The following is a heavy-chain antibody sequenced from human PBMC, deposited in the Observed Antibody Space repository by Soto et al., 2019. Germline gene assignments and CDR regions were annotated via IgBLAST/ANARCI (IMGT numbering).Heavy chain of an antibody. CDR1: GYSFTSYW. V-gene: IGHV5-51*01. J-gene: IGHJ4*02. CDR2: IYPGDSDT. Sequence: PGESLKISCKGSGYSFTSYWIGWVRQMPGKGLEWMGIIYPGDSDTRYSPSFQGQVTISADQSISTAYLQWSSLKASDTAMYYCARLDSCSGGSCYSWAFLDYWGQGTLVTVSS. CDR3: ARLDSCSGGSCYSWAFLDY. D-gene: IGHD2-15*01.